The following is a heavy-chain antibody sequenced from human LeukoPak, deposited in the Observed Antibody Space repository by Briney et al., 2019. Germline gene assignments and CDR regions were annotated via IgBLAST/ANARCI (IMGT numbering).Heavy chain of an antibody. CDR1: GFTFSDYY. J-gene: IGHJ4*02. CDR2: ISSSGSTT. CDR3: AKDRPNYYDSSGHYYRRNGDY. Sequence: PGGSLRLSCAASGFTFSDYYMSWIRQAPGKGLEWVSYISSSGSTTYYAGSVKGQFTISRDNSKNTVYLQMNSLRAEDTAVYYCAKDRPNYYDSSGHYYRRNGDYWGQGTLVTVSS. V-gene: IGHV3-11*01. D-gene: IGHD3-22*01.